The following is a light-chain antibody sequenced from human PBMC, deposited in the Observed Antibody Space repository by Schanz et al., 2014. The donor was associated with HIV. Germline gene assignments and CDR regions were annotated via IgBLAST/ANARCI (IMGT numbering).Light chain of an antibody. V-gene: IGKV1-39*01. CDR2: AAL. CDR3: QQCVTYPYT. CDR1: QNISTY. J-gene: IGKJ2*01. Sequence: DVHMTQSPSSLSASVGDNVTITCRASQNISTYLNWYQQRPGKAPKLLIYAALNLQSGVPSRFSGSGSGTDFTLIISSLQPDDFATYYCQQCVTYPYTFGQGTKLDIK.